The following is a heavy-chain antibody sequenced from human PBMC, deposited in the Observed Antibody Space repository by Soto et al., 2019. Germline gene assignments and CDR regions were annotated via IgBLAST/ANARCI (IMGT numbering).Heavy chain of an antibody. CDR2: ISGSGGST. CDR3: AKKYEGSGSYYLGGGY. Sequence: PAGALGLSCAASGFTFSSYAMSWVRQAPGKWLEWVSAISGSGGSTYYADSVKGRFTISRDNSKNTLYLQMNSLRAEDTAVYYCAKKYEGSGSYYLGGGYWGQGTLVTVSS. D-gene: IGHD1-26*01. V-gene: IGHV3-23*01. J-gene: IGHJ4*02. CDR1: GFTFSSYA.